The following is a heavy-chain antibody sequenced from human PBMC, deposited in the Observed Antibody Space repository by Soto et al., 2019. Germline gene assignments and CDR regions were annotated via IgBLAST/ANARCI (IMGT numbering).Heavy chain of an antibody. CDR2: IYYSGST. CDR1: GGSISSSSYY. Sequence: SDTLSLTCTVSGGSISSSSYYWGWIRQPPGMGLEWIGSIYYSGSTYYNPSLKSRVTISVDTSKNQFSLKLSSATAADTAVYYCARYPAVAPSYYYGMDVWGQGTTVT. D-gene: IGHD6-19*01. V-gene: IGHV4-39*01. J-gene: IGHJ6*02. CDR3: ARYPAVAPSYYYGMDV.